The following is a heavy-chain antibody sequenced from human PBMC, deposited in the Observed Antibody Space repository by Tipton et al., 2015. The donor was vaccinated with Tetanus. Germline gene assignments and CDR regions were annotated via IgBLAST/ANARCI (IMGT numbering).Heavy chain of an antibody. CDR3: ARHLYGYWFDP. CDR2: IYFKGDT. J-gene: IGHJ5*02. V-gene: IGHV4-39*02. D-gene: IGHD3-10*01. CDR1: GGSLRSDDYQ. Sequence: LRLSCSVSGGSLRSDDYQWNWIRQPPGKGLEWIASIYFKGDTYYSPTLKSRVTIAVDTSQNVFSLSLTSVTAADTAVYYCARHLYGYWFDPWGQGTLVTVSS.